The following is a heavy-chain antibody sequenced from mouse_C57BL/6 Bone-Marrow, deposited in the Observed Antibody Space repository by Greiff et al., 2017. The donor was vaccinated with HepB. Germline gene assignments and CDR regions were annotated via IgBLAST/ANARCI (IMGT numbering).Heavy chain of an antibody. D-gene: IGHD3-3*01. CDR1: GYTFTSYW. Sequence: VQLQQPGAELVMPGASVKLSCKASGYTFTSYWMHWVKQRPGQGLEWIGEIDPSDSYTNYNQKFKGKSTLTVDKSSSTAYMQLSSLTSEDSAVYYCELLGAYWGQGTLVTVSA. V-gene: IGHV1-69*01. J-gene: IGHJ3*01. CDR2: IDPSDSYT. CDR3: ELLGAY.